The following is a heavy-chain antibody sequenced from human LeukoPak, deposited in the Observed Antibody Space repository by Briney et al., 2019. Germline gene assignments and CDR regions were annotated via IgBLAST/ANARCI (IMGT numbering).Heavy chain of an antibody. J-gene: IGHJ6*02. CDR2: INTYNGNT. CDR3: AAEQSIAARPYYYYYGMDV. V-gene: IGHV1-18*01. Sequence: ASVKVSCKSSGYTFTSYGISWVRQAPGQGLEWMGWINTYNGNTNYAQKLQGRVTMTTDTSTSTAYMELRSLRSEDTAVYYCAAEQSIAARPYYYYYGMDVWGQGTTVTVSS. CDR1: GYTFTSYG. D-gene: IGHD6-6*01.